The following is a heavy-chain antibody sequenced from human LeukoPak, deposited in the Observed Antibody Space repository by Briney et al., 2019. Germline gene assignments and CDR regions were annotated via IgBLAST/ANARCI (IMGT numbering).Heavy chain of an antibody. Sequence: GGTLRLSCAASGFTFSSYAMHWVRQAPGKGLEWVAVISYDGSNKYYADSVKGRFTTSRDNSKNTLYLQMNSLRAEDTAVYYCARDRGAARPNYYYYMDVWGKGTTVTVSS. J-gene: IGHJ6*03. CDR2: ISYDGSNK. CDR3: ARDRGAARPNYYYYMDV. V-gene: IGHV3-30-3*01. CDR1: GFTFSSYA. D-gene: IGHD6-6*01.